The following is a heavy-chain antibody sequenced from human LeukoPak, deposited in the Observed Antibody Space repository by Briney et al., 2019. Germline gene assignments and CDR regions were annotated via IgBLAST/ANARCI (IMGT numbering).Heavy chain of an antibody. CDR1: GFTFSNAW. J-gene: IGHJ4*02. Sequence: GGSLRLSCAASGFTFSNAWMSWVRQAPGKGLEWVGRIKSKTEDETTDYTAPVTGRFTISRDDSKNTLNLQMNSLKMEDTAVYSCTTDAAYYYDSSGYYQADWCQGTLVTVSS. CDR3: TTDAAYYYDSSGYYQAD. D-gene: IGHD3-22*01. CDR2: IKSKTEDETT. V-gene: IGHV3-15*01.